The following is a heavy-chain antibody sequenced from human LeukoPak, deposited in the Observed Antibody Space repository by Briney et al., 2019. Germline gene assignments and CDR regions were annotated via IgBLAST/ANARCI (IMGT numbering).Heavy chain of an antibody. J-gene: IGHJ6*03. V-gene: IGHV1-2*02. CDR1: GYTFTGYY. Sequence: GASVKVSCKASGYTFTGYYMHWVRQAPGQGLEWMGWINPNSGGTNYAQKFQGRVTMTRDTSISTAYMELTRLRSNDTAVYFCAREGISVTATTAYHMDVWGKGTTVTIFS. D-gene: IGHD6-19*01. CDR3: AREGISVTATTAYHMDV. CDR2: INPNSGGT.